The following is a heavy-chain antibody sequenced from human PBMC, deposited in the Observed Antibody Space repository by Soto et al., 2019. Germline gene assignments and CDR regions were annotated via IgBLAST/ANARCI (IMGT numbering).Heavy chain of an antibody. V-gene: IGHV4-30-2*01. CDR2: MYHSGST. CDR1: GGSISSGGYS. D-gene: IGHD2-15*01. J-gene: IGHJ4*02. CDR3: ARRYGGTFDY. Sequence: SETLSLTCAVSGGSISSGGYSWSWIRQPPGKGLEWIGYMYHSGSTYYNPSLKSRVTISIDRSKNQFSLKLSSVTAADTAVYYCARRYGGTFDYWGQGTLVTVS.